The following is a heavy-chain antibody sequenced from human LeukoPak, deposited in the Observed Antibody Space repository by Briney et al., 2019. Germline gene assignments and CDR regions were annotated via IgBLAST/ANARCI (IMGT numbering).Heavy chain of an antibody. D-gene: IGHD3-16*01. CDR1: GFTFSSSG. J-gene: IGHJ4*02. Sequence: PGGSLRLSCAASGFTFSSSGMNWVRQAPWKGLEWVSAISIRGDYTYYAESVKGRFTISRDNSKNTLYMRMNTLRAEDTAVYFCANAEWGTSLEGFDSWGQGTLVTVSS. V-gene: IGHV3-23*01. CDR3: ANAEWGTSLEGFDS. CDR2: ISIRGDYT.